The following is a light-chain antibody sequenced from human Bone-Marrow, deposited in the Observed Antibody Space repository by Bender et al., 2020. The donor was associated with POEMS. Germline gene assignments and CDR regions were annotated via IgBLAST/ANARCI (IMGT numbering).Light chain of an antibody. Sequence: NFMLIQPHSVSESPGKTVTISCTGSSGTITGNSVQWYQQRPGSAPSIVIYEGDQRPSGVPARFSGSIGSSSDSASLTISGLKTEDEAVYYCQSYESSNVVFGGGTKLTVL. CDR3: QSYESSNVV. CDR2: EGD. V-gene: IGLV6-57*02. CDR1: SGTITGNS. J-gene: IGLJ3*02.